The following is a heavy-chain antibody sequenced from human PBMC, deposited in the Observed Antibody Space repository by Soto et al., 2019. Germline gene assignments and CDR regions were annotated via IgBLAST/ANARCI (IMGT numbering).Heavy chain of an antibody. J-gene: IGHJ4*02. Sequence: ASVKVSCKVSGYTLTELSMHWVRQAPGKGLEWMGGFDPEDGETIYAQKFQGRVTMTEDTSTDTAYMELSSLRSEDTAVYYCATAPLRFLEWLIWTSPFDYWSQGTQVTVSS. V-gene: IGHV1-24*01. CDR1: GYTLTELS. CDR3: ATAPLRFLEWLIWTSPFDY. CDR2: FDPEDGET. D-gene: IGHD3-3*01.